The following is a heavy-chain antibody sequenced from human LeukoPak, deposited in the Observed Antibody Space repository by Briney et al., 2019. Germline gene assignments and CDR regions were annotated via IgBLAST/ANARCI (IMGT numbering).Heavy chain of an antibody. J-gene: IGHJ4*02. D-gene: IGHD1-26*01. CDR2: ISSSSSTI. Sequence: QTGGSLRLSCAASGFTFSSYEMNWVRQAPGKGLEWVSYISSSSSTIYYADSVKGRFTISRDNARNSLYLQMNSLRAEDTAVYYCAKDLSSSGSYSSVDHWGQGTLVTVSS. V-gene: IGHV3-48*03. CDR1: GFTFSSYE. CDR3: AKDLSSSGSYSSVDH.